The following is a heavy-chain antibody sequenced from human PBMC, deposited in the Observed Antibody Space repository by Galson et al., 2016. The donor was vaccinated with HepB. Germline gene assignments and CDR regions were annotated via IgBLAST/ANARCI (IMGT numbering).Heavy chain of an antibody. CDR2: IYHSGST. V-gene: IGHV4-4*02. CDR1: GDSISRTNW. Sequence: SETLSLTCAVSGDSISRTNWWSWVRQPPGKGLEWIGEIYHSGSTNYNPSLKSRVTISVDKSKNQFSLKVRSVTAADTAVYYCARVRNPLYYYYYIDVWGKGTTVTVSS. CDR3: ARVRNPLYYYYYIDV. J-gene: IGHJ6*03. D-gene: IGHD1-14*01.